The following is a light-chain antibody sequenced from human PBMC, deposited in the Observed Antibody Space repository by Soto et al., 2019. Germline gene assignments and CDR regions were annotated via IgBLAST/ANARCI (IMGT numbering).Light chain of an antibody. V-gene: IGKV1-33*01. Sequence: DIQMTQSPSSLSASVGDRVTITCQASQDISNYLNWYQQKPGRAPKLLIYDASNLETGVPSRFSERESGKDFTSTISTLQPEDIATYYCKQNVNPPLPFGGGPKV. CDR1: QDISNY. CDR3: KQNVNPPLP. CDR2: DAS. J-gene: IGKJ4*01.